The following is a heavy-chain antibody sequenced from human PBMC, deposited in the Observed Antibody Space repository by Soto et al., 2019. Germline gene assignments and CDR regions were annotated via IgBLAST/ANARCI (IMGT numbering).Heavy chain of an antibody. J-gene: IGHJ6*02. Sequence: SETLSLTCTVSGGSVSNISDYWIWVRQPPGKGLEWIGYIYYSGSADYNPSLGSRVTISLDTSKNQFSLKLSSVTTADTAVYYCARGVGFGYYYYHMDLWGQGTTVTAP. CDR3: ARGVGFGYYYYHMDL. CDR2: IYYSGSA. CDR1: GGSVSNISDY. D-gene: IGHD3-10*01. V-gene: IGHV4-61*01.